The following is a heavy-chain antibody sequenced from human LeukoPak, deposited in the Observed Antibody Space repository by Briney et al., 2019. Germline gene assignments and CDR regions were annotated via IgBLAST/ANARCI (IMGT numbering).Heavy chain of an antibody. D-gene: IGHD2-15*01. Sequence: PGGSLRLSCAASGFTFSNAWMNWVRQAPGKGLEWVGRIKSKTDGGTTDYAAPVKGGFTISRDDSKNTLYLQMNSLKTEDTAVYYCTTDSYNPPKYCSGGSCSSGYWGQGTLVTVSS. J-gene: IGHJ4*02. CDR2: IKSKTDGGTT. CDR3: TTDSYNPPKYCSGGSCSSGY. CDR1: GFTFSNAW. V-gene: IGHV3-15*07.